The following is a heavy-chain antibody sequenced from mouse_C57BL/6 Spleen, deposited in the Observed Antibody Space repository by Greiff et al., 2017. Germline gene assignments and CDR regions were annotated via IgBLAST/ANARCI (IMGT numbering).Heavy chain of an antibody. J-gene: IGHJ2*01. CDR1: GYAFTNYL. D-gene: IGHD1-1*01. V-gene: IGHV1-54*01. CDR3: ARGLITTVVAPCDY. Sequence: QVQLQQSGAELVRPGTSVKVSCKASGYAFTNYLIEWVKQRPGQGLEWIGVINPGSGGTNYNEKFKGKATLTADKSSSTAYMQLSSLTSEDSAVYFCARGLITTVVAPCDYWGQGTTLTVSS. CDR2: INPGSGGT.